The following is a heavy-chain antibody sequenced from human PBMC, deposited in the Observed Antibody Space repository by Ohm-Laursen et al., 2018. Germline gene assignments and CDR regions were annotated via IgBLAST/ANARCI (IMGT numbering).Heavy chain of an antibody. J-gene: IGHJ2*01. CDR3: ARSINWYFDL. CDR2: LNSDGTIT. V-gene: IGHV3-74*01. Sequence: SLRLSCAASGFSFSSHGMHWVRQAPGKGLVWLSRLNSDGTITNFADSVQGRFTISRDNAKNTLYLQMISLSVDDTAVYYCARSINWYFDLWGRGTLVTVSS. CDR1: GFSFSSHG. D-gene: IGHD5-12*01.